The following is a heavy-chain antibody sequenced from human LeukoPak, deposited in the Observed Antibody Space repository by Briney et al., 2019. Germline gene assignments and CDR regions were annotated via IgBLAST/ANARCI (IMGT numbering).Heavy chain of an antibody. D-gene: IGHD3-9*01. V-gene: IGHV4-59*01. CDR3: ARARNILTGFDYFYMDV. Sequence: SETLSLTCTVSGGAISSYYWNWIRQPPGKGLEWIGYIYYSGSTSYNPSLKSRVTISVDMSKNQFSLRLSSVTAADTAVYYCARARNILTGFDYFYMDVWGKGTTVTVSS. CDR2: IYYSGST. CDR1: GGAISSYY. J-gene: IGHJ6*03.